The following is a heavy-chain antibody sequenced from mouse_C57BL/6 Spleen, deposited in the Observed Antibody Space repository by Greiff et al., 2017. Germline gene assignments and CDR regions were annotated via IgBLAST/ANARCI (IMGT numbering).Heavy chain of an antibody. CDR1: GFTFSSYA. CDR2: ISDGGSYT. J-gene: IGHJ4*01. Sequence: EVKLMESGGGLVKPGGSLKLSCAASGFTFSSYAMSWVRQTPEKRLEWVATISDGGSYTYYPDNVKGRFTISRDNAKNNLYLQMSHLKSEDTAMYYCARARGSYAMDYWGQGTSVTVSS. CDR3: ARARGSYAMDY. V-gene: IGHV5-4*03.